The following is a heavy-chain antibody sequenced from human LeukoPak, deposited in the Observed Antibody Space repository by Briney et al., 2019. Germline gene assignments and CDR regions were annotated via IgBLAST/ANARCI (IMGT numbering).Heavy chain of an antibody. CDR2: INPNSGGT. CDR1: GYTFTGYY. CDR3: ARALTATVTYSSSSHRYYFDY. D-gene: IGHD6-13*01. J-gene: IGHJ4*02. Sequence: ASVKVSCKASGYTFTGYYMHWVRQAPGQGLEWMGWINPNSGGTNYAQKFQGRVTMTRDTSISTAYMELSRLRSDDTAVYYCARALTATVTYSSSSHRYYFDYWGQGTLVTVSS. V-gene: IGHV1-2*02.